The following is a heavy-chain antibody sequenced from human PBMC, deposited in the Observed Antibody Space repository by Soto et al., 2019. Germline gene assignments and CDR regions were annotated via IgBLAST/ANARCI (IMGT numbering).Heavy chain of an antibody. CDR2: IYSGGIK. J-gene: IGHJ5*02. D-gene: IGHD3-9*01. V-gene: IGHV3-53*02. CDR3: ARVRVAILSWFDP. CDR1: GFPVSNNY. Sequence: EVQLVETGGGLIQPGGSLRLSCAPSGFPVSNNYMSWVPQDPGKGLGWVSVIYSGGIKNYAASVKGRFTISRDNPKNTLYIQMNSLRAEDTAVYYCARVRVAILSWFDPGGQGTLVTVSP.